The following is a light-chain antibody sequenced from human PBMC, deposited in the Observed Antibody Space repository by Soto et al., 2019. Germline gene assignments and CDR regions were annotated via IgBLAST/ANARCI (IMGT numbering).Light chain of an antibody. V-gene: IGKV1-12*01. J-gene: IGKJ3*01. Sequence: DIQMTQSPSSVSASVGDRVTITCRASQGIGSYLAWYQQKPGKAPKLLIYAASSLQSEVTSRFSGTGSGTDFTLTISSLQPEDFATYYCQQANSFPFTFGPGTKVDIK. CDR3: QQANSFPFT. CDR1: QGIGSY. CDR2: AAS.